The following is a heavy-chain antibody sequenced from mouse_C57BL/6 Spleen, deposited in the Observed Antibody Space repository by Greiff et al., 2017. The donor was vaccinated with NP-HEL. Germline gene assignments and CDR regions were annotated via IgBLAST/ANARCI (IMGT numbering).Heavy chain of an antibody. D-gene: IGHD1-1*02. CDR1: GFTFSDYG. V-gene: IGHV5-17*01. Sequence: EVKLQESGGGLVKPGGSLKLSCAASGFTFSDYGMHWVRQAPEKGLEWVAYISSGSSTIYYADTVKGRFTISRDNAKNTLFLQMTSLRSEDTAMYYCAREVGGDFDYWGQGTTLTVSS. CDR3: AREVGGDFDY. J-gene: IGHJ2*01. CDR2: ISSGSSTI.